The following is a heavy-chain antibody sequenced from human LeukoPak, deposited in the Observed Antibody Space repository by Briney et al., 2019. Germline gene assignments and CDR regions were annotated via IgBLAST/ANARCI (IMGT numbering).Heavy chain of an antibody. J-gene: IGHJ5*02. CDR2: ISGSGGST. CDR3: AKLPQSKYCSSTSCYENWFDP. Sequence: GGSLRLSCAASGFTFSSYAMSWVRQAPGKGLEWVSAISGSGGSTYYADSVKGRFTISRDNSKNTLYLQMNSLRAEDTAVYYCAKLPQSKYCSSTSCYENWFDPWGQGTLVTVSS. CDR1: GFTFSSYA. V-gene: IGHV3-23*01. D-gene: IGHD2-2*01.